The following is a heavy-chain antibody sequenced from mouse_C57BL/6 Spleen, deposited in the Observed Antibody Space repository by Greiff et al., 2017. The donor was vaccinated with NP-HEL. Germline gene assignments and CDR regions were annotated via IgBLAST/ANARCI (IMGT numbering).Heavy chain of an antibody. CDR3: ARSELRNPMDY. CDR1: GYAFTNYL. CDR2: INPGSGGT. D-gene: IGHD1-1*01. J-gene: IGHJ4*01. Sequence: QVQLQQSGAELVRPGTSVKVSCKASGYAFTNYLIEWVKQRPGQGLEWIGVINPGSGGTNYNEKFKGKATLTADKSSSTAYMQLSSLTSEDSAVYFCARSELRNPMDYWGQGTSVTVSS. V-gene: IGHV1-54*01.